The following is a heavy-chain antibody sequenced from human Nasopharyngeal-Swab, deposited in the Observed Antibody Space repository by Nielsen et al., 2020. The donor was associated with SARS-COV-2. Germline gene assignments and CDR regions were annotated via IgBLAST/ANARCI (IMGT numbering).Heavy chain of an antibody. Sequence: SGPTLVKPTQTLTLTRTFSGLSLSTSGMCVGWIRQPPGKALEWLALIDWDDDKYYSTSLKTRLTISKDTSKNQVVLTMTNMDPVDTATYYCARTQGYYYDSNDAFDIWGQGTMVTVSS. V-gene: IGHV2-70*01. J-gene: IGHJ3*02. D-gene: IGHD3-22*01. CDR3: ARTQGYYYDSNDAFDI. CDR2: IDWDDDK. CDR1: GLSLSTSGMC.